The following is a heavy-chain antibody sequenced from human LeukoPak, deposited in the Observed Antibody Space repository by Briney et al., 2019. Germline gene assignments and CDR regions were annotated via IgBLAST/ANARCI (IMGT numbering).Heavy chain of an antibody. CDR3: ASGLGRAVYYGSGRADY. CDR2: IKQDGSEK. D-gene: IGHD3-10*01. CDR1: GFTFSSHW. J-gene: IGHJ4*02. V-gene: IGHV3-7*01. Sequence: GGSLRLSCAASGFTFSSHWMSWVRQAPGKGLEWVANIKQDGSEKYYVDSVKGRFTISRDNPKNSLYLQMNNLRAEDTAVYYCASGLGRAVYYGSGRADYWGQGTLATVSS.